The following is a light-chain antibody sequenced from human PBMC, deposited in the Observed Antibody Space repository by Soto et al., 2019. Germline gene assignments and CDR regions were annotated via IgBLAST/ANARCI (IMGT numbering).Light chain of an antibody. CDR3: QQFGSSGT. CDR1: QSVSNNY. CDR2: GAA. Sequence: IVFTHSPGTVSLPPGERATLSCSASQSVSNNYLAWYEQKPGQAPRLLIYGAANRAAGIPDRFSGSGSGTDFTLTISRLEPEDFAVYYWQQFGSSGTFGQGAKVDIK. V-gene: IGKV3-20*01. J-gene: IGKJ1*01.